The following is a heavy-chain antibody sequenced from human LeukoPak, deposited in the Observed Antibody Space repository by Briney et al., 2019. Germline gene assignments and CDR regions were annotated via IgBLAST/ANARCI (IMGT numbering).Heavy chain of an antibody. CDR2: IYSSGNT. Sequence: PSETLSLTCAVYGGSFSGYYWSWIRQPPGKGLEWIGNIYSSGNTYYNPSLKSRVTMSVDTSRNQFSLRLSSVTAADTAIYYCARDQKLYGIDVWGQGTTVTVSS. V-gene: IGHV4-34*10. J-gene: IGHJ6*02. CDR1: GGSFSGYY. CDR3: ARDQKLYGIDV.